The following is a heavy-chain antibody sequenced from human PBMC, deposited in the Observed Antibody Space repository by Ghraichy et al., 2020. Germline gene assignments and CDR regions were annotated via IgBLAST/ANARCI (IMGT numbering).Heavy chain of an antibody. CDR3: ARDCSSTSCYAVSSDI. J-gene: IGHJ3*02. CDR1: GFTFSSYS. Sequence: GGSLRLSCAASGFTFSSYSMNWVRQAPGKGLEWVSSISSSSSYIYYADSVKGRFTISRDNAKNSLYLQMNSLRAEDTAVYYCARDCSSTSCYAVSSDIWGQGTMVTVSS. CDR2: ISSSSSYI. D-gene: IGHD2-2*01. V-gene: IGHV3-21*01.